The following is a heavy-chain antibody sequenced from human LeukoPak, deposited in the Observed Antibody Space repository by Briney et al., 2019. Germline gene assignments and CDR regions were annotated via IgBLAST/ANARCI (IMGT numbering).Heavy chain of an antibody. CDR2: IYTSGST. J-gene: IGHJ4*02. D-gene: IGHD2-15*01. Sequence: SETQSLTCTVSGGSISSYYWSWIRQPAGKGLEWIGRIYTSGSTNYNPSLKSRVTMSVDTSKNQFSLKLSSVTAADTAVYYCARVGYCSGGSCPYYFDYWGQGTLVTVSS. V-gene: IGHV4-4*07. CDR1: GGSISSYY. CDR3: ARVGYCSGGSCPYYFDY.